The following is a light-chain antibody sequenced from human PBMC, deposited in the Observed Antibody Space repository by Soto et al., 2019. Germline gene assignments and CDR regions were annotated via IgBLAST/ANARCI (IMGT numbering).Light chain of an antibody. Sequence: QAVVTQSSSASASLGSSVKLTCTLSSGHSNYIIAWHHQQPGKAPRYLMKVESSGSYNKGSGIPDRFSGSSSGADRYLTISNLRSEDEADYYCETWDRNNRVFGGGTQLTVL. CDR1: SGHSNYI. CDR3: ETWDRNNRV. V-gene: IGLV4-60*03. CDR2: VESSGSY. J-gene: IGLJ2*01.